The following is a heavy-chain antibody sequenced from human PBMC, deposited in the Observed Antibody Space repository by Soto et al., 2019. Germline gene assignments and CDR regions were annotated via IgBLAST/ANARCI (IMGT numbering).Heavy chain of an antibody. CDR3: XXXXXXNTGKCSAFDY. V-gene: IGHV3-23*01. D-gene: IGHD2-8*02. CDR1: GFTFTSYV. J-gene: IGHJ4*02. CDR2: VGGGGDDT. Sequence: EVQLLESGGGLLQPGGSLRLSCAASGFTFTSYVMNWVRQVPGEGLEWVSTVGGGGDDTYYADSVKGRFTISRDNSKXXXXXXXXXXXXXXXXXXXXXXXXXXNTGKCSAFDYWGQGTLVTVSS.